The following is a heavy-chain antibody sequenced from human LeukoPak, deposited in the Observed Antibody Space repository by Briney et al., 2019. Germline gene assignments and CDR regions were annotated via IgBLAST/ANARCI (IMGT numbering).Heavy chain of an antibody. CDR2: ISSSSSTI. J-gene: IGHJ4*02. CDR3: ARDLFSGSYYGGY. V-gene: IGHV3-48*01. D-gene: IGHD1-26*01. CDR1: GFTFSSYS. Sequence: GGSLRLSCAASGFTFSSYSMNWVRQAPGKGLEWVSYISSSSSTIYYADSVKGRFTISRDSAKNSLYLQMNSLRAEDTAVYYCARDLFSGSYYGGYWGQGTLVTVSS.